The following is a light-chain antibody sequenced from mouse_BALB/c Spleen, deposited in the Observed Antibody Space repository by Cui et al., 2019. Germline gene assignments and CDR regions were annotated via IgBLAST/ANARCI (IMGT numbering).Light chain of an antibody. Sequence: DIKMIQSPSSMYASLGERVTITCKASQDINSYLSWFQQKPGKSPKTLIYRANRLVDGVPSRFSGSGSGQDYSLTISSLEYEDMGIYYCLQYDEFPFTFGSGTKWEIK. CDR3: LQYDEFPFT. CDR1: QDINSY. V-gene: IGKV14-111*01. CDR2: RAN. J-gene: IGKJ4*01.